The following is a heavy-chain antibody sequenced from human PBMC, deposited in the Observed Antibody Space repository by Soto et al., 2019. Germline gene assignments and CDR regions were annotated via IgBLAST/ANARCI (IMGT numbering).Heavy chain of an antibody. CDR1: GGSISSGGYY. CDR2: IYYSGST. V-gene: IGHV4-31*03. J-gene: IGHJ6*02. D-gene: IGHD3-22*01. CDR3: ARLLRDTYYYYGMDV. Sequence: SETLSLACTVSGGSISSGGYYWSWIRQHPGKGLEWIGYIYYSGSTYYNPSLKSRVTISVDTSKNQFSLKLSSVTAADTAVYYCARLLRDTYYYYGMDVWGQGTTVTVSS.